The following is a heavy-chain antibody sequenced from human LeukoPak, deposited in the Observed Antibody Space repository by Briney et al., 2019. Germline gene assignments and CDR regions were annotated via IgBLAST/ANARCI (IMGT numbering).Heavy chain of an antibody. D-gene: IGHD5-18*01. Sequence: ASVKVSCKASGYTFTGYYMHWVRQAPGQGLEWMGIINPSGGSTSYAQKFQGRATMTRDTSTSTVYMELSSLRSEDTAVYYCARPHTAMVYHFDYWGQGTLVTVSS. J-gene: IGHJ4*02. CDR2: INPSGGST. CDR1: GYTFTGYY. CDR3: ARPHTAMVYHFDY. V-gene: IGHV1-46*01.